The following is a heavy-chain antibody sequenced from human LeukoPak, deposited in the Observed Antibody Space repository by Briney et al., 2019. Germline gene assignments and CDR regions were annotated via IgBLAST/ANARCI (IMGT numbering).Heavy chain of an antibody. CDR1: GGSISSTSFY. CDR2: IYYSGST. D-gene: IGHD6-13*01. J-gene: IGHJ4*02. V-gene: IGHV4-39*01. Sequence: SETLSLTCTVSGGSISSTSFYWGWIRQPPGKGLEWTGSIYYSGSTYYNPSLKSRVTISVDTSKNTLSLKLNSVTAADTAVYYCARLSWQQLVPDHWGQGTLVTVSS. CDR3: ARLSWQQLVPDH.